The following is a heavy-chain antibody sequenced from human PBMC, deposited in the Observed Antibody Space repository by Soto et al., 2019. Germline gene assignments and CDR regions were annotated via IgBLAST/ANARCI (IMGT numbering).Heavy chain of an antibody. CDR2: ISYDGSNK. D-gene: IGHD2-2*01. V-gene: IGHV3-30*18. Sequence: GGSLRLSCAASGFTFSSYGMHWVRQAPGKGLEWVAVISYDGSNKYYAGSVKGRFTISRDNSKNTLYLQMNSLRAEDTAVYYCANAGSYYCSSTSCYDDYYYGMDVWGQGTTVTVSS. J-gene: IGHJ6*02. CDR1: GFTFSSYG. CDR3: ANAGSYYCSSTSCYDDYYYGMDV.